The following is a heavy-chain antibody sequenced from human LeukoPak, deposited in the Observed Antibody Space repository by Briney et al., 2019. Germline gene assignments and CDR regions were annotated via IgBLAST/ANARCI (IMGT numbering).Heavy chain of an antibody. D-gene: IGHD4-17*01. CDR1: GDSVSMTSDA. CDR2: TYYRSKWYN. J-gene: IGHJ4*02. Sequence: SQTLSLTCVISGDSVSMTSDAWNWIRQSPSRGLEWLGWTYYRSKWYNDYAVSVKSRITITPDTSKNQFSLHLNSVTPEDTAMYYCTKGQYHYEDWGQGTLVTVSS. V-gene: IGHV6-1*01. CDR3: TKGQYHYED.